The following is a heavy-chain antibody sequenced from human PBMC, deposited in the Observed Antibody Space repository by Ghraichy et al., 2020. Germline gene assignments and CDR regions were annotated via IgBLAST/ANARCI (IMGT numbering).Heavy chain of an antibody. V-gene: IGHV4-59*01. Sequence: SQTLSLTCTVSGGSISSYYWSWIRQPPGKGLEWIGYIYYSGSTNYNPSLKSRVTISVDTSKNQFSLKLSSVTAADTAVYYCARVTTGVGDFDYWGQGTLVTVSS. D-gene: IGHD4-23*01. J-gene: IGHJ4*02. CDR2: IYYSGST. CDR3: ARVTTGVGDFDY. CDR1: GGSISSYY.